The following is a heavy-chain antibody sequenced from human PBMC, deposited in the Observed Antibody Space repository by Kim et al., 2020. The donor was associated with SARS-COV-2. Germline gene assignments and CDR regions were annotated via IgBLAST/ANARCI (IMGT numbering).Heavy chain of an antibody. CDR1: GFTFSSYA. D-gene: IGHD3-16*01. V-gene: IGHV3-23*01. CDR3: AKVITVWGSRGGDGDWFDP. CDR2: MSRNGGST. J-gene: IGHJ5*02. Sequence: GGSLRLSCAASGFTFSSYAMTWVRQAPGKGLEWVSTMSRNGGSTYYADSVKGRFTISRDNSKNTLYLQMTSLRAEDMAVYYCAKVITVWGSRGGDGDWFDPWGEGTLVTVSS.